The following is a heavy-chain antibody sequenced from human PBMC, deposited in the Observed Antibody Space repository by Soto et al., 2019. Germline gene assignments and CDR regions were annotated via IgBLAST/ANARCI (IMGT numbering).Heavy chain of an antibody. J-gene: IGHJ6*02. CDR1: ADTFTSYY. V-gene: IGHV1-46*01. Sequence: GASVKVSCKAPADTFTSYYIHWVRQAPGHGLEWMGIINPNGGSTRFAQTFQGRITMTRDTSTSTVYMELRSLRSEDTAVYYCARGNRYSGNYYAYYPMDVWGQGTTVTVSS. CDR3: ARGNRYSGNYYAYYPMDV. CDR2: INPNGGST. D-gene: IGHD1-26*01.